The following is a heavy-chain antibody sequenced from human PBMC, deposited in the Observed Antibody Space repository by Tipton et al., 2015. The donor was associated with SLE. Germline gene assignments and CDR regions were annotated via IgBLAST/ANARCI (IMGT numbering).Heavy chain of an antibody. CDR2: IYSGGST. Sequence: LSLTCAVYGGSFSGYYMSWVRQSPGKGLDWVSVIYSGGSTYYADSVKGQFTISRHNSKNTLYLQMNSLRAEDTAVYYCARRMGSSGYYSLGYWGQGTLVTVSS. D-gene: IGHD3-22*01. V-gene: IGHV3-53*04. J-gene: IGHJ4*02. CDR1: GGSFSGYY. CDR3: ARRMGSSGYYSLGY.